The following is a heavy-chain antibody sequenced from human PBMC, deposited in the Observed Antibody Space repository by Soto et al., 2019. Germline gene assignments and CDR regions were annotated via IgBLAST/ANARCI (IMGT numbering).Heavy chain of an antibody. D-gene: IGHD5-12*01. CDR3: ARDRGRGGSGYADY. CDR2: IYHSGST. V-gene: IGHV4-4*02. CDR1: GGSISSSNW. Sequence: QVQLQESGPGLVKPSGTLSLTCAVSGGSISSSNWWIWVRQFPGKGLEWIGEIYHSGSTNYNPSLQSRVTISIDKSKNQFCLKLSSVTAADTAVYYCARDRGRGGSGYADYWGQGALVTVSS. J-gene: IGHJ4*02.